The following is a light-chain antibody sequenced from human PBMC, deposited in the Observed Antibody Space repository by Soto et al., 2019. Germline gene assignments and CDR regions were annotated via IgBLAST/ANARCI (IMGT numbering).Light chain of an antibody. J-gene: IGKJ4*01. Sequence: KATLSCRASQSVSSNFLAWYQEKPGQAPRLLIYGASKRATGIPDRFSGSGSGSFLTVDVRRVRSEDFAFYQCRYSDMGLCFLFGAGTKVDIK. CDR1: QSVSSNF. CDR2: GAS. CDR3: RYSDMGLCFL. V-gene: IGKV3-20*01.